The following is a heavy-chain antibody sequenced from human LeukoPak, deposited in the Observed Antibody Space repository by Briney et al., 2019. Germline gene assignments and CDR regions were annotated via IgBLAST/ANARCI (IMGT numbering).Heavy chain of an antibody. V-gene: IGHV1-69*04. CDR3: ARVSLVGGNSVGYFDY. J-gene: IGHJ4*02. D-gene: IGHD4-23*01. Sequence: ASMKVSCKASGYTFTGYYIHWVRQAPGQGLEWMGRIIPILDIANYAQKFQGRVTITADKSTSTAYMELSSLRSEDTAVYYCARVSLVGGNSVGYFDYWGQGTLVTVSS. CDR1: GYTFTGYY. CDR2: IIPILDIA.